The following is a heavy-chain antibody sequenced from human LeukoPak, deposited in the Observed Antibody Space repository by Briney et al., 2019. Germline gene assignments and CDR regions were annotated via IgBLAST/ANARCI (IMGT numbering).Heavy chain of an antibody. CDR3: ARDKDYGDYGMDV. CDR1: GFTFSDYY. J-gene: IGHJ6*04. Sequence: GGSLRLSCAASGFTFSDYYMSWIRQAPGKGLEWVSYISSSGSTIYYADSVKGRSTISRDNAKNSLYLQMNSLRAEDTAVYYCARDKDYGDYGMDVWGKGTTVTVSS. V-gene: IGHV3-11*01. D-gene: IGHD4-17*01. CDR2: ISSSGSTI.